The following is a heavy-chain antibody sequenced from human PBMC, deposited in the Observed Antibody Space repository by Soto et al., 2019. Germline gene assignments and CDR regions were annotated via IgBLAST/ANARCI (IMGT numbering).Heavy chain of an antibody. CDR1: GGTFINYS. V-gene: IGHV1-69*01. CDR2: IVPMSGGP. D-gene: IGHD2-8*01. CDR3: ARVGIRLIPPDLGGGYHFQGLDV. J-gene: IGHJ6*02. Sequence: QVQLVQSAAEVKKPGSSVKVSCKASGGTFINYSFSWMRQAPGQGLEWMGGIVPMSGGPNSAQKFHDRLTITADESKGTVTMQLSSLTSDDTAVYYCARVGIRLIPPDLGGGYHFQGLDVWGQGTTVTVS.